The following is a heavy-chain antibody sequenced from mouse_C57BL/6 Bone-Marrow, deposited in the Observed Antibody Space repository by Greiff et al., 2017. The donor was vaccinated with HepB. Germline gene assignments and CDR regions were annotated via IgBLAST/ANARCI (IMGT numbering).Heavy chain of an antibody. CDR1: GYTFTDYY. J-gene: IGHJ3*01. CDR3: ARTWLRREFAY. V-gene: IGHV1-26*01. CDR2: INPNNGGT. Sequence: EVQLQQSGPELVKPGASVKMSCKASGYTFTDYYMNWVKQSHGKSLEWIGDINPNNGGTSYNQKFKGKATLTVDKSSSTAYMELRSLTSEDSAVYYCARTWLRREFAYWGQGTLVTVSA. D-gene: IGHD2-2*01.